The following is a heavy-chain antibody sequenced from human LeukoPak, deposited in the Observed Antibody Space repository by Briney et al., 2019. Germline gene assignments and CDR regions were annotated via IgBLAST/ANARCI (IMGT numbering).Heavy chain of an antibody. CDR3: ARDVPYYDSSGYYPYYFDY. V-gene: IGHV4-30-4*01. D-gene: IGHD3-22*01. CDR2: IYYSGST. CDR1: GGSISSGDYY. J-gene: IGHJ4*02. Sequence: SQTLSLTCTVSGGSISSGDYYWSWLRQPPGKGVEWIRYIYYSGSTYYNPSIKSRVTVSEEASKNQFSLKMSSVTAADTAVYYCARDVPYYDSSGYYPYYFDYWGQGTLVTVSS.